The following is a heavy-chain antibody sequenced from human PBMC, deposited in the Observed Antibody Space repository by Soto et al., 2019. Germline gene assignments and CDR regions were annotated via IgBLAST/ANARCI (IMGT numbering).Heavy chain of an antibody. CDR1: GFTFSSYG. CDR3: AKDISPQLFPTYYYYYGMDV. Sequence: GGSLRLSCAASGFTFSSYGMHWVRQAPGKGLEWVAVISYDGSNKYYADSVKGRFTISRDNSKNTLYLQMNSLRAEDTAVYYCAKDISPQLFPTYYYYYGMDVWGQGTTVTVSS. V-gene: IGHV3-30*18. D-gene: IGHD2-21*01. CDR2: ISYDGSNK. J-gene: IGHJ6*02.